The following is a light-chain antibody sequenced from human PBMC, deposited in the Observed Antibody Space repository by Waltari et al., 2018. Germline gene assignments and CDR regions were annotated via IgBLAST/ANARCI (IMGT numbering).Light chain of an antibody. CDR3: QQSGGSPFT. J-gene: IGKJ3*01. V-gene: IGKV3-20*01. CDR2: IAS. Sequence: IVLTQSPGTLSLSPGERATLSCRASQNIPSNYLAWYQQRPGRAPRLLIYIASSRATGIPDRFSGSGSGTDFTLTISRLEPEDFAVYYCQQSGGSPFTFGPGTTVDI. CDR1: QNIPSNY.